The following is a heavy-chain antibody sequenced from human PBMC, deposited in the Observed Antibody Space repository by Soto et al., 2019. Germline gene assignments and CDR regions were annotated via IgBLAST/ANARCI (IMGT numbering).Heavy chain of an antibody. CDR1: GASISSYY. CDR2: IYYSGST. Sequence: SETLSLTCTFFGASISSYYWSWIRQPPGKGLEWIGYIYYSGSTNYNPSLKSRVTISVDTSKNQFSLKLSSVTAADTAVYYCARHEGITIFGVVMMFDPWGQGTLVTVS. D-gene: IGHD3-3*01. V-gene: IGHV4-59*08. J-gene: IGHJ5*02. CDR3: ARHEGITIFGVVMMFDP.